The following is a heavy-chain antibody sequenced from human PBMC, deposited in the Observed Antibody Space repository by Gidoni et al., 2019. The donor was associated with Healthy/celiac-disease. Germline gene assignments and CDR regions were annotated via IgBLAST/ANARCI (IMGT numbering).Heavy chain of an antibody. CDR1: SSYT. CDR2: IIPILGIA. CDR3: ARDHSSAVDY. J-gene: IGHJ4*02. D-gene: IGHD2-21*01. V-gene: IGHV1-69*04. Sequence: SSYTISGVRQAPGQGLEWMGRIIPILGIANDAQKFQGRVTITADKSTSTAYMELSSLRSEDTAVYYCARDHSSAVDYWGQGTLVTVSS.